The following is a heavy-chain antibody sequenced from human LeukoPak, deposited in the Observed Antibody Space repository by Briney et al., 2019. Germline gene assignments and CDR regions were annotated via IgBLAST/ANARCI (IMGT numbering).Heavy chain of an antibody. J-gene: IGHJ5*02. Sequence: SETLSLTCAVSGGSISSSNWWSCVRQPPGKGLEWIGDIFLSGSTNYNPSLKSRVTISVDTSKNQFSLKLSSVTAADTAMYYCARARVGARNNWFDPWGQGTLVTVSS. CDR3: ARARVGARNNWFDP. CDR1: GGSISSSNW. CDR2: IFLSGST. D-gene: IGHD1-26*01. V-gene: IGHV4-4*02.